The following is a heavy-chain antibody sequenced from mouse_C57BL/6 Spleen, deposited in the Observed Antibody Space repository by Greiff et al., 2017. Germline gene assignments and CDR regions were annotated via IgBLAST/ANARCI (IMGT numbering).Heavy chain of an antibody. CDR3: ARHGNYYGSSYDAMDY. CDR1: GFTFSDYG. V-gene: IGHV5-15*04. Sequence: EVKLEESGGGLVQPGGSLKLSCAASGFTFSDYGMAWVRQAPRKGPEWVAFISNLAYSIYYADTVTGRFTISREKAKNTLYLEMSSLRSEDTAMYYCARHGNYYGSSYDAMDYWGKGTSVTVSS. CDR2: ISNLAYSI. J-gene: IGHJ4*01. D-gene: IGHD1-1*01.